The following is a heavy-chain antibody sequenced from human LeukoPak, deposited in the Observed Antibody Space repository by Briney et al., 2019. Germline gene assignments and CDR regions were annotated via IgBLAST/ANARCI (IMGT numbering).Heavy chain of an antibody. D-gene: IGHD3-10*01. Sequence: PSETLSLTCTVSGGSISNYYWSWIRQPPGKGLEWIGYIHISGSTNYNPSLKSRIAMSLDTSKNQFSLKLNSVTAADTAVYYCARLRGIHSVSHYNDASDVWGQGTMVTVSS. V-gene: IGHV4-4*09. CDR3: ARLRGIHSVSHYNDASDV. CDR2: IHISGST. J-gene: IGHJ3*01. CDR1: GGSISNYY.